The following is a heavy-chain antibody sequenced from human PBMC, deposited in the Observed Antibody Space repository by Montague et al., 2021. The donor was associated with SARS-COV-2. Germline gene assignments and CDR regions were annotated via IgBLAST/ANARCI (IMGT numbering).Heavy chain of an antibody. D-gene: IGHD3-22*01. J-gene: IGHJ3*02. CDR2: IYYNGYT. CDR1: GDSISTYY. V-gene: IGHV4-59*01. Sequence: SETLPLTCTVSGDSISTYYWSWIRQPPGKGLEWIGYIYYNGYTNYNPSLKSRVTISVDTSKNQFSLRLSSVTAADTAVYFCARGGATYYYDTSGYVNAFDTRGQGTMVTVSS. CDR3: ARGGATYYYDTSGYVNAFDT.